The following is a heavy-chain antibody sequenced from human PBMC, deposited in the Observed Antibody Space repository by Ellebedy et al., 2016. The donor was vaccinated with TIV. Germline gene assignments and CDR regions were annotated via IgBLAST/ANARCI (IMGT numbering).Heavy chain of an antibody. CDR3: ARARGSSGWYNFDY. J-gene: IGHJ4*02. D-gene: IGHD6-19*01. CDR2: ISAYNGNT. V-gene: IGHV1-18*04. Sequence: AASVKVSCKASGYTFTSYGISWVRQAPGQGLEWMGWISAYNGNTNYAQKLQGRVTMTTDTSTSTAYMELRSLRSDDTAVYYCARARGSSGWYNFDYWGQGTLVTVSS. CDR1: GYTFTSYG.